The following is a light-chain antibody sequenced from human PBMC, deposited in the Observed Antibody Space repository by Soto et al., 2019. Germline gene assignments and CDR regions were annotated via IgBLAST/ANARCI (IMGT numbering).Light chain of an antibody. V-gene: IGLV1-51*01. CDR3: ATWDNSLSAAV. Sequence: QSVLTQPPSVSAAPGQKVTISCSGRSSNIGNNYVSWYQHLPGTAPKLLIYDNNNRPSGIPDRISGSKSGTSATLGITGLQRGDEADYYCATWDNSLSAAVFGPGTKLTVL. CDR2: DNN. CDR1: SSNIGNNY. J-gene: IGLJ1*01.